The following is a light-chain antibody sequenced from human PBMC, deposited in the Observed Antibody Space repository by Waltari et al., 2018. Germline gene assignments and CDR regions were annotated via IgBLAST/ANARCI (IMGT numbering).Light chain of an antibody. CDR2: GST. J-gene: IGLJ3*02. V-gene: IGLV1-40*01. Sequence: QSVLTQPPSVSGAPGQTVTISCTGSGSNIGAGSDVHWYQQVPRAAPKLLIYGSTSRPLGVPDRFFGSTSGTSASLAITGLQAEDEAVYYCQSYDTSLTVVFGGGTKLTVL. CDR3: QSYDTSLTVV. CDR1: GSNIGAGSD.